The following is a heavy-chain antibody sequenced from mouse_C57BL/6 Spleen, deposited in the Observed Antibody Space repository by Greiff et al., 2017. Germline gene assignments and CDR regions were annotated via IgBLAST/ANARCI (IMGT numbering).Heavy chain of an antibody. J-gene: IGHJ3*01. V-gene: IGHV1-52*01. Sequence: QVQLQQPGAELVRPGSSVKLSCKASGYTFTSYWMHWVKQRPIQGLEWIGNIDPSDSETHYNQKFKDKATLTVDKSSSTAYMQLSSLTSEDSAVYYCARGDYDYGAYWGQGTLVTVSA. CDR1: GYTFTSYW. CDR3: ARGDYDYGAY. D-gene: IGHD2-4*01. CDR2: IDPSDSET.